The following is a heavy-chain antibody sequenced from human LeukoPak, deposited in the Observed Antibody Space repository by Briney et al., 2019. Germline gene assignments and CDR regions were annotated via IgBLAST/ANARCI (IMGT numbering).Heavy chain of an antibody. CDR3: TRLARYYYDSGGSRITPDYYFDY. D-gene: IGHD3-22*01. Sequence: GGSLRLSCAASGFTFSGSAMHWVRQASGKGLEWVGRIRSKANSYATAYAASVKGRFTISRDDSKNAAYLQMTSLKTEDTAVYYCTRLARYYYDSGGSRITPDYYFDYWGQGTLVTVSS. CDR1: GFTFSGSA. J-gene: IGHJ4*02. V-gene: IGHV3-73*01. CDR2: IRSKANSYAT.